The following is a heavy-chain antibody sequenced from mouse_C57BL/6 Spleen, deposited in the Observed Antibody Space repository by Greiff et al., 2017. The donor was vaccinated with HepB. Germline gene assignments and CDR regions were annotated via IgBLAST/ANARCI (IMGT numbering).Heavy chain of an antibody. CDR2: IYPSDSET. CDR3: ARSRLRQDYYAMDY. V-gene: IGHV1-61*01. CDR1: GYTFTSYW. D-gene: IGHD2-2*01. J-gene: IGHJ4*01. Sequence: QVQLQQPGAELVRPGSSVKLSCKASGYTFTSYWMDWVKQRPGQGLEWIGNIYPSDSETHYNQKFKDKATLTVDKSSSTAYMQLSSLTSEDSAVYYCARSRLRQDYYAMDYWGQGTSVTVSS.